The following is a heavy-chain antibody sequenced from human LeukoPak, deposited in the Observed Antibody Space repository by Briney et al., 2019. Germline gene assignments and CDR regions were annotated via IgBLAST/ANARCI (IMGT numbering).Heavy chain of an antibody. V-gene: IGHV3-53*01. CDR2: IYSGGST. CDR1: GFTVSTTY. CDR3: AGTVDSTDKIPFDY. D-gene: IGHD1-1*01. Sequence: GGSLRLSCAASGFTVSTTYMSWVRQAPGKGLEWVSVIYSGGSTYYSDSVKGRFTTSRDNSKNTLYLQMNSLRVEDTAVYYCAGTVDSTDKIPFDYWGQGTLVTVSS. J-gene: IGHJ4*02.